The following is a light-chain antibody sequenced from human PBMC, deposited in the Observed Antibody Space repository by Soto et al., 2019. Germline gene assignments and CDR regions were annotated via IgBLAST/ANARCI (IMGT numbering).Light chain of an antibody. Sequence: EIVMTQSPATLSVSPGERATLSCRASQSVSSKLAWFQQKPGQAPSLLIYGVSTRATGVPVRFSGSGSGTEFTLWINSLQPEDFVVYYSQQYNNWPLSFGQGTKVDIK. V-gene: IGKV3-15*01. J-gene: IGKJ2*01. CDR1: QSVSSK. CDR3: QQYNNWPLS. CDR2: GVS.